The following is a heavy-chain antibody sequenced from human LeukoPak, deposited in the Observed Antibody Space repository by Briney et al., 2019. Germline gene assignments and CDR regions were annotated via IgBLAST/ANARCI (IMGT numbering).Heavy chain of an antibody. Sequence: ASVKVSCKASGYTFTGYYMHWVRQAPGQGLEWMGWINPNSGGTNYAQKFQGRVTMTRDTSISTAYMELSRLRSDDTAVYYCARGGTRSVGATTSGGDYWGQGTLVTVSS. J-gene: IGHJ4*02. CDR1: GYTFTGYY. CDR3: ARGGTRSVGATTSGGDY. V-gene: IGHV1-2*02. CDR2: INPNSGGT. D-gene: IGHD1-26*01.